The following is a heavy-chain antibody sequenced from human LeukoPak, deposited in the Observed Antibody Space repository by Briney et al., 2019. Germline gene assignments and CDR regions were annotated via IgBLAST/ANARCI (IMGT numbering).Heavy chain of an antibody. Sequence: SETPSLTCTVSGGSISSYYWSWIRQPPGKGLEWIGYIYYSGSTNYNPSLKSRVTISVDTSKNQFSLKLSSVTAADTAVYYCASGIGSSGYYPGDYWGQGTLVTVSS. J-gene: IGHJ4*02. CDR3: ASGIGSSGYYPGDY. V-gene: IGHV4-59*01. CDR2: IYYSGST. D-gene: IGHD3-22*01. CDR1: GGSISSYY.